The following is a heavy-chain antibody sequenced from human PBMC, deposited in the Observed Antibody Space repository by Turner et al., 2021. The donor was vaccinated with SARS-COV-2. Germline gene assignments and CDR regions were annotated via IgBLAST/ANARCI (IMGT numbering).Heavy chain of an antibody. Sequence: QLQLQESGPGLVKPSETLYLTCTVSGGSISSSSYSWGWIRQPPGKGLEWIGSIYYSGSTYYTPSLKSRVSISVDTSKNQFSLRLSSVTAADTAVYYCATPSVSYDSSGYFHFDLWGRGTLVTVSS. CDR2: IYYSGST. V-gene: IGHV4-39*01. CDR3: ATPSVSYDSSGYFHFDL. CDR1: GGSISSSSYS. D-gene: IGHD3-22*01. J-gene: IGHJ2*01.